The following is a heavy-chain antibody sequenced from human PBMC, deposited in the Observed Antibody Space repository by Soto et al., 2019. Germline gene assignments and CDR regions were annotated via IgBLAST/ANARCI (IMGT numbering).Heavy chain of an antibody. CDR3: ARLDSYGSGSYSAY. CDR1: GFTFSTHA. Sequence: GGSLRLSCAASGFTFSTHAMTWVRQAPGKGLEWVSSISYDGAGTYYADSVKGRFTVSRDNSQGTLFLQMNSLRAEDTVLYYCARLDSYGSGSYSAYWGQGTLVTVSS. V-gene: IGHV3-23*01. J-gene: IGHJ4*02. CDR2: ISYDGAGT. D-gene: IGHD3-10*01.